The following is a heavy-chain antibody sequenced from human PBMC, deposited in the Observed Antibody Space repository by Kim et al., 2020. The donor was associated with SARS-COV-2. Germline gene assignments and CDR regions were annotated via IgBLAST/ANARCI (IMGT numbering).Heavy chain of an antibody. V-gene: IGHV1-69*13. CDR1: GGTFSSYA. CDR3: ARVQDVRARGVFFFDY. J-gene: IGHJ4*02. Sequence: SVKVSCKASGGTFSSYAISWVRQAPGQGLEWMGGIIPIFGTANYAQKFQGRVTITADESTSTAYMELSSLRSEDTAVYYCARVQDVRARGVFFFDYWGQGTLVTVSS. CDR2: IIPIFGTA. D-gene: IGHD3-16*01.